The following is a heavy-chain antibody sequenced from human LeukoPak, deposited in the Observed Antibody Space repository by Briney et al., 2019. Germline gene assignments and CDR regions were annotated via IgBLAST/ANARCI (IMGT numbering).Heavy chain of an antibody. CDR3: ARDGHYYDSSGYYYGVGYFDY. J-gene: IGHJ4*02. V-gene: IGHV3-48*03. D-gene: IGHD3-22*01. CDR2: ISSSGSTI. Sequence: PGGSLRLSCAASGFTFSSYEMNWVRQAPGKGLEWVSYISSSGSTIYYADSVKGRFTISRDNAKNSLYLQMNSLRAEDTAVYYCARDGHYYDSSGYYYGVGYFDYWGQGTLVTVSS. CDR1: GFTFSSYE.